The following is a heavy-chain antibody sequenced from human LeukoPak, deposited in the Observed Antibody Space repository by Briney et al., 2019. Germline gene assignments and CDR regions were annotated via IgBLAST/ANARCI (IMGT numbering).Heavy chain of an antibody. CDR3: TGVSLGANGDY. J-gene: IGHJ4*02. Sequence: PGGSLRLSCAASGFTFSDYYMSWIRQAPGKGLEWVANIKPDGSDKYYVDSVKGRFTISRDNAKNSLFLQMNSLRVEDTAVYYCTGVSLGANGDYWGQGTLVTVSS. CDR2: IKPDGSDK. D-gene: IGHD1-26*01. CDR1: GFTFSDYY. V-gene: IGHV3-7*03.